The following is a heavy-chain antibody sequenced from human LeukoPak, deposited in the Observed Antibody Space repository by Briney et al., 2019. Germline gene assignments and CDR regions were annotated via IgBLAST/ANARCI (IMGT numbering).Heavy chain of an antibody. Sequence: PETLSLTCTVSGGSISSYYWSWIRQPPGKALEWIGDISHSGTTNYNPSLKSRVTISVDKSMNQFSLKLTSVTAADTAVYYCARNYDLWGQGTLVTVSS. J-gene: IGHJ4*02. D-gene: IGHD3-3*01. V-gene: IGHV4-34*01. CDR2: ISHSGTT. CDR3: ARNYDL. CDR1: GGSISSYY.